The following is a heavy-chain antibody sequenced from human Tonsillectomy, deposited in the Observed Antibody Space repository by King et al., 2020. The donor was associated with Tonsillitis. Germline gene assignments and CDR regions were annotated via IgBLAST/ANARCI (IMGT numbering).Heavy chain of an antibody. CDR2: IYYSGST. CDR1: GGSISSYY. V-gene: IGHV4-59*01. Sequence: QLQESGPGLVKPSETLSLTCTVSGGSISSYYWSWIRQPPGKGLEWIGYIYYSGSTSYNPSLKSRVTISVDTSKNQFSLKLSSVTAADTAVYYCASLLTYQLPLNWGQGTLVTVSS. CDR3: ASLLTYQLPLN. J-gene: IGHJ4*02. D-gene: IGHD2-2*01.